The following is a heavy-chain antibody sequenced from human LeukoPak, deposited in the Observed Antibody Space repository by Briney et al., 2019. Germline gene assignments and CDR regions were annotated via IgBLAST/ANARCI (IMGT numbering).Heavy chain of an antibody. Sequence: PGGSLRLSCATSGFDFSTFWMHWVRQAPGKGLVWVARINSDRNIISYADSVKGRFTISRDNAKNTLYLQMSSLRAEDTAVYYCATYLTLDSTWGQGTLVSVSS. CDR1: GFDFSTFW. CDR2: INSDRNII. J-gene: IGHJ5*02. V-gene: IGHV3-74*01. CDR3: ATYLTLDST. D-gene: IGHD6-13*01.